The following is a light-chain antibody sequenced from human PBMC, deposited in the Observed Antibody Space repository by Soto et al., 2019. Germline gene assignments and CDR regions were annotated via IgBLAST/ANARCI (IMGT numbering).Light chain of an antibody. CDR2: EVS. CDR3: LQVYTSPWT. CDR1: QDLRDH. V-gene: IGKV1-6*01. J-gene: IGKJ1*01. Sequence: AIQMTQSPSSLSASVGDRVTITCRASQDLRDHLGWFQHQPGKAPSLLIYEVSHLHDGVQSRFRGSGSGTDLTFTISSLQPEDFATYYCLQVYTSPWTCGLGTKVEI.